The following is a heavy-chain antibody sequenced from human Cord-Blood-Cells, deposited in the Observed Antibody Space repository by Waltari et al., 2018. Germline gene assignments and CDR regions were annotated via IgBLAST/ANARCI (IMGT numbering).Heavy chain of an antibody. J-gene: IGHJ3*02. CDR1: GYTLTELS. D-gene: IGHD5-12*01. Sequence: KPGASVKVSCKVSGYTLTELSMHWVRQAPGKGLEWMGGFDPEDGETIYAQKFQGRVTMTEDTSTDTAYMELSSLRSEDRAVYYCATEEMVATINAFDIWGKGTMVTVSS. CDR2: FDPEDGET. V-gene: IGHV1-24*01. CDR3: ATEEMVATINAFDI.